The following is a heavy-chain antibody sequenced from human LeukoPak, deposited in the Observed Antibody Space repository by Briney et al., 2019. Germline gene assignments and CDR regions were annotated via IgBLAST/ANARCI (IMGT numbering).Heavy chain of an antibody. V-gene: IGHV3-7*01. CDR1: GFTFSSYW. CDR2: IKQDGSEK. CDR3: ARDSYDYVWGSYRYYYYYMDV. Sequence: GGSLRLSCAASGFTFSSYWMSWVRQAPGKGLEWVANIKQDGSEKYYVDSVKGRFTISRDNAKNSLYLQMNSLRAEDTAVYYCARDSYDYVWGSYRYYYYYMDVWGKGTTVTISS. J-gene: IGHJ6*03. D-gene: IGHD3-16*02.